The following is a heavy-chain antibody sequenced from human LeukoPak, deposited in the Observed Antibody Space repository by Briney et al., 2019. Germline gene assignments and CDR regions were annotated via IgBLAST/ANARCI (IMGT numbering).Heavy chain of an antibody. CDR3: AKDWSGSDYFDY. Sequence: GGSLRLSCAASGFTFNTYAMSWVRQAPGKGLEWVSSISARGAGTYYADSVKGRFTISRDNSENTVYLQMNSLRAEDTAIYYCAKDWSGSDYFDYWGQGTLVTVSS. V-gene: IGHV3-23*01. D-gene: IGHD1-14*01. CDR1: GFTFNTYA. J-gene: IGHJ4*02. CDR2: ISARGAGT.